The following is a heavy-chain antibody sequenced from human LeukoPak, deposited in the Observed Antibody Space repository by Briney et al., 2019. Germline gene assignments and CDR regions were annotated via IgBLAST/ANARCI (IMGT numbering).Heavy chain of an antibody. CDR3: ARDMITFGGVIDQLDY. CDR1: GFTFSTYA. J-gene: IGHJ4*02. CDR2: ISGSGGST. Sequence: GGSLRLSCAASGFTFSTYAMTWVRQAPGKGLERVSGISGSGGSTYYADSVKGRSTISRDNSKNTLSLQMNSLRAEDTAVYYCARDMITFGGVIDQLDYWGQGTLVTVSS. V-gene: IGHV3-23*01. D-gene: IGHD3-16*02.